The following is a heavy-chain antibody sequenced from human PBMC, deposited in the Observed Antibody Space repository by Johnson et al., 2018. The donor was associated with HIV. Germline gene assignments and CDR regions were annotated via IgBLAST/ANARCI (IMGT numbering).Heavy chain of an antibody. CDR3: AKDRSMDDAFDI. Sequence: QVQLVESGGGLVKPGGSLRLSCAASGFTFSDYYMSWIRQAPGKGLEWVAIMSYNASNKYYADSVKGRFTISRDNSKNTLYLQMNSLRAEDTAVYYCAKDRSMDDAFDIWGRGTMVTVSS. CDR1: GFTFSDYY. V-gene: IGHV3-30*18. J-gene: IGHJ3*02. D-gene: IGHD1-26*01. CDR2: MSYNASNK.